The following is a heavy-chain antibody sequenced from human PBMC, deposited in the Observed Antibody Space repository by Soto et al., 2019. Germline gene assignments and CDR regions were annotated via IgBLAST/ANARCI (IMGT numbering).Heavy chain of an antibody. J-gene: IGHJ5*02. CDR2: IYPGDSKT. Sequence: GESLKISCKGSGFSFTTYWSAWVRQMPGKGLEWMGIIYPGDSKTTYSPSFQGQVTISADKSISTAYLQWSSLKASDTAMYYCARHGPRVAAAPFNWFDPWGQGTLVTVSS. CDR3: ARHGPRVAAAPFNWFDP. CDR1: GFSFTTYW. V-gene: IGHV5-51*01. D-gene: IGHD2-15*01.